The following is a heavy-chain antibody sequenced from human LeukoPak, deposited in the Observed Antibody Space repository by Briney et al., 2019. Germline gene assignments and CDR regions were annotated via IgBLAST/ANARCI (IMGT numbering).Heavy chain of an antibody. CDR1: GFIFSTYS. V-gene: IGHV3-48*04. CDR2: ISGSSGTI. CDR3: ARRSEFGVLYYMDV. J-gene: IGHJ6*03. D-gene: IGHD3-16*01. Sequence: GGSQRLSYAASGFIFSTYSKNWVRQAPGKGLEWGLYISGSSGTIYYADSVKGRFTISRDNHQTSLYLQMSRLRAEDTAIYYCARRSEFGVLYYMDVWGKGTTVTVSS.